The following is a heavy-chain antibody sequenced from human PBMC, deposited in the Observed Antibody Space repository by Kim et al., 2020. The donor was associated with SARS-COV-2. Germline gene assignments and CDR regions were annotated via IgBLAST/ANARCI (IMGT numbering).Heavy chain of an antibody. CDR3: ATGQTIVVVPAAIRSYYYYYGMDV. J-gene: IGHJ6*02. Sequence: ASVKVSCKVSGYTLTELSMHWVRQAPGKGLEWMGGFDPEDGETIYAQKFQGRVTMTEDTSTDTAYMELSSLRSEDTAVYYCATGQTIVVVPAAIRSYYYYYGMDVGRRGTTVTVSS. CDR1: GYTLTELS. CDR2: FDPEDGET. D-gene: IGHD2-2*01. V-gene: IGHV1-24*01.